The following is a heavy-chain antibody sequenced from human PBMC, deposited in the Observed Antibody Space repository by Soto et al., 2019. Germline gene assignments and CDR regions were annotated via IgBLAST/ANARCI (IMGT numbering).Heavy chain of an antibody. CDR3: AKDHEYSSSSLSSHNWFGP. CDR1: GFTFSSYA. Sequence: EVQLLESGGGLVQPGGSLRLSCAASGFTFSSYAMSWVRQAPGKGLEWVSAISGSGGSTYYADSVKGRSTISRDNSKNTLYLQMNSLRAEDTAVYYCAKDHEYSSSSLSSHNWFGPWGQGTLVTVSS. D-gene: IGHD6-13*01. J-gene: IGHJ5*02. V-gene: IGHV3-23*01. CDR2: ISGSGGST.